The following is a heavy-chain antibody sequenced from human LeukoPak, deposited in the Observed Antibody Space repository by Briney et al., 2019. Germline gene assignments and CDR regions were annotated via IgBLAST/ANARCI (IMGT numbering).Heavy chain of an antibody. J-gene: IGHJ4*02. CDR3: ARGGYSYGLYYFDY. V-gene: IGHV1-2*02. CDR2: INPNSGGT. CDR1: GYTFTSYA. Sequence: GASVKVSCKASGYTFTSYAMHWVRQAPGQRLEWMGWINPNSGGTNYAQKFQGRVTMTRDTSISTAYMELSRLRSDDTAVYYCARGGYSYGLYYFDYWGQGTLVTVSS. D-gene: IGHD5-18*01.